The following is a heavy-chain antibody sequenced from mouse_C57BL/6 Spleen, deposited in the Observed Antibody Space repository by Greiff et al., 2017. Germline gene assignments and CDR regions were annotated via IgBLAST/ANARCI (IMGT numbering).Heavy chain of an antibody. CDR3: ARSGGYSNPGAMDY. Sequence: QVQLQQPGAELVRPGTSVKLSCKASGYTFTSYWMHWVKQRPGQGLEWIGVIDPSDSYTNYNQKFKGKATLTVDTSSSTAYMQLSSLTSEDSAVYYCARSGGYSNPGAMDYWGQGTSVTVSS. CDR1: GYTFTSYW. CDR2: IDPSDSYT. V-gene: IGHV1-59*01. D-gene: IGHD2-5*01. J-gene: IGHJ4*01.